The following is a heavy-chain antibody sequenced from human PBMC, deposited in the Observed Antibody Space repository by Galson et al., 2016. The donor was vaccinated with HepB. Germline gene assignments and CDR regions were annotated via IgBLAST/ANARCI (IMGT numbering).Heavy chain of an antibody. D-gene: IGHD6-19*01. CDR1: GFTFSGYS. CDR3: ARGDYSSGEPGY. V-gene: IGHV3-30-3*01. CDR2: LSKDGNAK. J-gene: IGHJ4*02. Sequence: SLRLSCATSGFTFSGYSMQWVRHVPGRGLEWLSLLSKDGNAKYYADSVQGRFTISRDNSKDTLYLYMSGLRPEDTAVYYCARGDYSSGEPGYWGQGTLVTVSS.